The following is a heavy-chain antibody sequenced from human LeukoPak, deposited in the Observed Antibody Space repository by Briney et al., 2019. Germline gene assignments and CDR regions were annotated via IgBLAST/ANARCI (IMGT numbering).Heavy chain of an antibody. CDR2: IKSDGGT. Sequence: TAGTLRLSCAASGFTFSTYWMHWVRQAPGKGLVWVSRIKSDGGTNYADSVKGRFTISRDNAKKTVSLQMNSLRPEDTGVYYCARAPSEIGGYYPEYFRHWGQGTLVTVSS. V-gene: IGHV3-74*01. CDR3: ARAPSEIGGYYPEYFRH. D-gene: IGHD3-22*01. CDR1: GFTFSTYW. J-gene: IGHJ1*01.